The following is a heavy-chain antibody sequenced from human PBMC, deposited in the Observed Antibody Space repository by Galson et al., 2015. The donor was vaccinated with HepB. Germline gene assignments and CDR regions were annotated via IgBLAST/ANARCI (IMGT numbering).Heavy chain of an antibody. D-gene: IGHD2-21*02. J-gene: IGHJ4*02. CDR2: IYPGDSDT. V-gene: IGHV5-51*01. CDR3: ARIAVLGVVTAHLDY. Sequence: QSGAEVKKPGESLKISCKGSGYSFTSYWIGWVRQMPGKGLEWMGIIYPGDSDTRYSPSFQGQVTISADKSISTAYLLWSSLKAPDTAMYYCARIAVLGVVTAHLDYWGQGTLVTVSS. CDR1: GYSFTSYW.